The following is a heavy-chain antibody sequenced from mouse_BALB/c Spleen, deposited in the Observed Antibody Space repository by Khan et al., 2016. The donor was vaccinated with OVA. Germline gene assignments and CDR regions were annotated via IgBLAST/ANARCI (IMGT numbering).Heavy chain of an antibody. CDR2: VSTGGHYT. CDR1: GFTFSTYG. V-gene: IGHV5-6*01. Sequence: EVELVESGGDVVKPGGSLKLSCAASGFTFSTYGMSWVRQTPDERLEWVATVSTGGHYTYYPDTVKGRFTISRDNAKDTLYLQMSSLKSEDTAMFHCARLAYFYDSEGFAYWGQGTLVTVSA. D-gene: IGHD1-1*01. CDR3: ARLAYFYDSEGFAY. J-gene: IGHJ3*01.